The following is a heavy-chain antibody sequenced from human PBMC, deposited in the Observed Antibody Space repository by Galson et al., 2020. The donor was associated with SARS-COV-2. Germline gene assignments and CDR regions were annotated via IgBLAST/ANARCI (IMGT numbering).Heavy chain of an antibody. D-gene: IGHD4-17*01. Sequence: ASVKVSCKASGFIFTDYYMNWVRQAPGQGLEWVGWINPYSGDTDQAQNFQGRVTMTSDTTINTAYMELSSLRSDDTAIYYCASGDYGVSWGQGTLITVSS. CDR1: GFIFTDYY. J-gene: IGHJ1*01. CDR2: INPYSGDT. CDR3: ASGDYGVS. V-gene: IGHV1-2*02.